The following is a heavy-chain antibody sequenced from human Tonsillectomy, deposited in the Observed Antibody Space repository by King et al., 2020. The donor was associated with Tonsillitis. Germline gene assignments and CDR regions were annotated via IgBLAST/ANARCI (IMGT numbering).Heavy chain of an antibody. CDR1: GYRFTNYW. CDR2: IYPGDSDS. V-gene: IGHV5-51*01. D-gene: IGHD6-13*01. CDR3: AIHRVAAHNDAFDT. J-gene: IGHJ3*02. Sequence: QLVQSGAEVKKPGESLKISCKGSGYRFTNYWIGWVRQMPGKGLEWMAIIYPGDSDSRYSPSFQGQVTISVDKSVSPAYLQWSSLKASDTAMYYCAIHRVAAHNDAFDTWGQGTMVTVSS.